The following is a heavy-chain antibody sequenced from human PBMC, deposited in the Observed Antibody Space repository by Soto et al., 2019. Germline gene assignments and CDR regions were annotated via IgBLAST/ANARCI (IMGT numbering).Heavy chain of an antibody. V-gene: IGHV1-69*13. J-gene: IGHJ4*02. CDR2: ITPVYPTT. CDR3: ARIPRYSFPTSDDLDS. D-gene: IGHD5-18*01. Sequence: ASVKVSCKASGGTFYTYTFSWVRQAPGQGLEWMGSITPVYPTTNYAEKFQGRLTVTADGSTNTAYMELNSLTSEDTAVYYCARIPRYSFPTSDDLDSWGQGTLVTVSS. CDR1: GGTFYTYT.